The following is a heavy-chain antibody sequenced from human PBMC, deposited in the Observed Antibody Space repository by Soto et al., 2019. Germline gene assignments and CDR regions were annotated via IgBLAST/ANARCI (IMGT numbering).Heavy chain of an antibody. CDR2: IIPIFGTA. V-gene: IGHV1-69*13. D-gene: IGHD2-15*01. CDR1: GGTFSSYA. Sequence: SVKVSCKASGGTFSSYAISWVRQAPGQGLEWMGGIIPIFGTANYAQKFQGRVTVTADESTSTAYMELSSLRSEDTAVYYCARSLSGGAYCSGGSCYWFDPWGQGTLVTVSS. J-gene: IGHJ5*02. CDR3: ARSLSGGAYCSGGSCYWFDP.